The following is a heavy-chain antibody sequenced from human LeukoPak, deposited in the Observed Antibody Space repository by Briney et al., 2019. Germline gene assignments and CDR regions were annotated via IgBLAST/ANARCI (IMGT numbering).Heavy chain of an antibody. V-gene: IGHV3-66*04. D-gene: IGHD6-19*01. J-gene: IGHJ6*02. CDR2: IYSGGST. CDR3: ASQLYSSGWSYYYYYGMDV. CDR1: GFTVSSNY. Sequence: GGSLRLSCAASGFTVSSNYMSWVRQAPGTGLEWVSVIYSGGSTYYADSVKGRFTISRDNSKNTLYLQMNSLRAEDTAVYYCASQLYSSGWSYYYYYGMDVWGQGTTVTVSS.